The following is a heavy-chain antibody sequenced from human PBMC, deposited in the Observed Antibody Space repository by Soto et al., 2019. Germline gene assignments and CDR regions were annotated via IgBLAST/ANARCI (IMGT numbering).Heavy chain of an antibody. CDR2: IYYSGST. CDR1: GGSISSHY. CDR3: AISHMVRGVKILPSPDYYYYYVMDV. D-gene: IGHD3-10*01. V-gene: IGHV4-59*08. Sequence: SETLSLPCTFSGGSISSHYCRWILQPPGKGLEWIGYIYYSGSTNYNPSLKSRVTISVDTSKNQFSLKLSSVTAADTAVYYCAISHMVRGVKILPSPDYYYYYVMDVWGQGTTVT. J-gene: IGHJ6*02.